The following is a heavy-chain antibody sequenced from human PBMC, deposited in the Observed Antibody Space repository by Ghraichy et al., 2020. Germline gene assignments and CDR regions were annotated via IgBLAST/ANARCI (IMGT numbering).Heavy chain of an antibody. Sequence: GGSLRLSCAASGFTFSSYGMHWVRQAPGKGLEWVAFIRYDGSNKYYADSVKGRFTISRDNSKNTLYLQMNSLRAEDTAVYYCAKDTGITMVRGVHYYYGMDVWGQGTTVTVSS. CDR3: AKDTGITMVRGVHYYYGMDV. V-gene: IGHV3-30*02. CDR2: IRYDGSNK. J-gene: IGHJ6*02. D-gene: IGHD3-10*01. CDR1: GFTFSSYG.